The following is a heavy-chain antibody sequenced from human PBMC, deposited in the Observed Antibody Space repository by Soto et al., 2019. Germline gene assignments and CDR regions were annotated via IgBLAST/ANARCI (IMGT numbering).Heavy chain of an antibody. D-gene: IGHD4-17*01. CDR3: AKDQDNTDYYWIFDL. Sequence: GGSLRLSCAAYGFNFREFAMSWVRQAPGKGLEWVSGMSERSGPPLYADSVKGRFTISRDNSKSTLYLEMNNLRPEDTAVYYCAKDQDNTDYYWIFDLWGRGTPVTVSS. CDR2: MSERSGPP. CDR1: GFNFREFA. V-gene: IGHV3-23*01. J-gene: IGHJ2*01.